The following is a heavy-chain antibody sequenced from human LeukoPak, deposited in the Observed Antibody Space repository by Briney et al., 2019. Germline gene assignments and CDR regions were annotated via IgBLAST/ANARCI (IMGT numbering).Heavy chain of an antibody. D-gene: IGHD6-6*01. CDR1: GASISSGSFY. Sequence: SETLSLTCSVSGASISSGSFYWTWLRQPAGKGLEWIGRIYTSGSTSYNPSLESRVAISVDTSKNQFSLKLNSVIAADTAVYYCAREVGSSESFGLIHWGQGTPVIVSS. CDR2: IYTSGST. V-gene: IGHV4-61*02. CDR3: AREVGSSESFGLIH. J-gene: IGHJ4*02.